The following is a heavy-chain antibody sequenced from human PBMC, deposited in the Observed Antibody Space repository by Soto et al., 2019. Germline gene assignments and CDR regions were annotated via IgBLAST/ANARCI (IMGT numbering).Heavy chain of an antibody. CDR1: GYTFTEYY. D-gene: IGHD3-16*01. J-gene: IGHJ4*02. Sequence: GASVKVSCKASGYTFTEYYLYWVRQAPGQGPERLGGINPRTGDTNQAQKFQGRVTMTRDMSLTTAYMELHRLTSDDTAVYYCARDPIGGGAPYYFDYWGQGSLVTVSS. V-gene: IGHV1-2*02. CDR2: INPRTGDT. CDR3: ARDPIGGGAPYYFDY.